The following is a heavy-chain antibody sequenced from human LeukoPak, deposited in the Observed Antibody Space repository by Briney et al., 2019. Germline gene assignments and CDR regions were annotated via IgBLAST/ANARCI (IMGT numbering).Heavy chain of an antibody. D-gene: IGHD6-19*01. Sequence: GASVKVSCKASGYTFTGYYMHWVRQAPGQGLEWMGWINPNTGGTNYAQKFQGRVTMTRDTPISTAYMELSRLRSDDTAVYYCARGPSTSFGVGSGWLAGVIDYWGQGTLVTVSS. J-gene: IGHJ4*02. CDR3: ARGPSTSFGVGSGWLAGVIDY. V-gene: IGHV1-2*02. CDR2: INPNTGGT. CDR1: GYTFTGYY.